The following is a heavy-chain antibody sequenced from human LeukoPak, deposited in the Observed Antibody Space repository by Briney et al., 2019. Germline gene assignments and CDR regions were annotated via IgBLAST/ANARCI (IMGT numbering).Heavy chain of an antibody. Sequence: GASVKVSCKASGYTFTSYGISWVRQAPGQGLEWMGWISAYNGNTNYAQKLQGRVTMTTDTSTSTAYMELRSLRSDDTAVYYCAKRALSSGWYPGPFDYWGQGTLVTVSS. CDR2: ISAYNGNT. CDR3: AKRALSSGWYPGPFDY. J-gene: IGHJ4*02. CDR1: GYTFTSYG. V-gene: IGHV1-18*01. D-gene: IGHD6-19*01.